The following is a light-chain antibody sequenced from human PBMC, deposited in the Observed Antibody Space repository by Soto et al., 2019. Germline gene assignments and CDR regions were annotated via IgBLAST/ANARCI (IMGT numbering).Light chain of an antibody. J-gene: IGKJ1*01. CDR1: RAISNS. CDR3: QQTSAFPRT. Sequence: DIQMTQSPSSVSASVGDRLTITCRASRAISNSLAWYQQTPGRAPKLLLRGASSLHRGVPSRFSGGGAGTEFTLTISSLQPEDFATYYCQQTSAFPRTFGQGTK. CDR2: GAS. V-gene: IGKV1-12*01.